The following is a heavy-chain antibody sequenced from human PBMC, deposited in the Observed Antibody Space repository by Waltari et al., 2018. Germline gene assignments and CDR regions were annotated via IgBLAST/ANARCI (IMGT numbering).Heavy chain of an antibody. J-gene: IGHJ5*02. CDR3: ARAPERAAKVDWFDP. CDR2: IIPILGIA. Sequence: QVQLVQSGAEVKKPGSSVKVSCKASGGTFSSYAISWVRQAPGQGLEWMGRIIPILGIANYAQKFQGRVTITADKSTSTAYMELSSLRSEDTAVYYCARAPERAAKVDWFDPWGQGTLVTVSS. D-gene: IGHD2-15*01. V-gene: IGHV1-69*04. CDR1: GGTFSSYA.